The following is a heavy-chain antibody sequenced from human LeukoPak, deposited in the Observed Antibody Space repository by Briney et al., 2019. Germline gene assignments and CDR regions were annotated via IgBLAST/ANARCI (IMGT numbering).Heavy chain of an antibody. CDR1: GLTFSSYV. CDR2: ISYSAERT. D-gene: IGHD3-22*01. CDR3: ARDRRYYDSPYYFDY. V-gene: IGHV3-23*01. J-gene: IGHJ4*02. Sequence: PGGSLRLSCAASGLTFSSYVMNWVRRAPGKGLEWVAGISYSAERTDYAGSVKGRFTISRDNSKNILYLQMNSLRADDTAVYYCARDRRYYDSPYYFDYWGQGTLVTVSS.